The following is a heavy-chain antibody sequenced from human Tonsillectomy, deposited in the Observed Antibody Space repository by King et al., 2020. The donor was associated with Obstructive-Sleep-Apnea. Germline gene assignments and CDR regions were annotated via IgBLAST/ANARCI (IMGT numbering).Heavy chain of an antibody. J-gene: IGHJ4*02. Sequence: LPLQESGPGLVKPSETLSLTCTVSGGSISSSSYYWGWIRQPPGKGLEWIGSIYYSGSTYYNPSLKSRVTISVDTSKNQLSLKLSSVTAADTAVYYCAVCYYGSGSDNYFDYWGQGTLVTVSS. CDR2: IYYSGST. D-gene: IGHD3-10*01. CDR3: AVCYYGSGSDNYFDY. V-gene: IGHV4-39*01. CDR1: GGSISSSSYY.